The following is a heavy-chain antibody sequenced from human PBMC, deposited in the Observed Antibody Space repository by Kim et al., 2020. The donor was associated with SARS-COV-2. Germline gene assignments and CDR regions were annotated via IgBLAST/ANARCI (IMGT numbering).Heavy chain of an antibody. V-gene: IGHV3-23*03. CDR1: GFTFSSYA. Sequence: GGSLRLSCAASGFTFSSYAMSWVRQAPGKGQEWVSVIYSGGSSTYYADSVKGRFTISRDNSKNTLYLQMNSLRAEDTAVYYCAKRELLSYYFDYWGQGTLVTVSS. D-gene: IGHD1-26*01. CDR2: IYSGGSST. CDR3: AKRELLSYYFDY. J-gene: IGHJ4*02.